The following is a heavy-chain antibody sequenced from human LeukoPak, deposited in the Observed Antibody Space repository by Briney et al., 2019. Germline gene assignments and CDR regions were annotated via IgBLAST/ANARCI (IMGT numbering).Heavy chain of an antibody. CDR3: ARDSFELRFLEWLPYPYYFDY. V-gene: IGHV3-7*01. D-gene: IGHD3-3*01. Sequence: GGSLRLSCAASGFTFSSYWMSWVRQAPGKGLEWVANIKQDGSEKCYVDSAKGRFTISRDNAKNSLYLQMNSLRAEDTAVYYCARDSFELRFLEWLPYPYYFDYWGQGTLVTVSS. CDR2: IKQDGSEK. CDR1: GFTFSSYW. J-gene: IGHJ4*02.